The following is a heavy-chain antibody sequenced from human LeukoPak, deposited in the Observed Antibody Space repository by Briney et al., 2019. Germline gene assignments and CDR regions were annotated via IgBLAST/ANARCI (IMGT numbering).Heavy chain of an antibody. CDR3: ARDLDWNSPFDP. J-gene: IGHJ5*02. CDR1: GGSISSYY. D-gene: IGHD1-7*01. V-gene: IGHV4-59*01. CDR2: IYYSGGT. Sequence: SETLSLTCTVSGGSISSYYWSWIRQPPGKGLEWIGYIYYSGGTNYNPSLKSRVTISVDTSKNQFSLKLSSVTAADTAVYYCARDLDWNSPFDPWGQGTLVTVSS.